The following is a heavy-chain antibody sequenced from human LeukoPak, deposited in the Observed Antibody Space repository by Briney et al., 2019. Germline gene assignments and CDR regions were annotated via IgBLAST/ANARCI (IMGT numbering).Heavy chain of an antibody. V-gene: IGHV4-59*01. D-gene: IGHD1-26*01. J-gene: IGHJ4*02. CDR2: IFYSGST. CDR1: GGSISTYY. Sequence: PSETLSLTCAVSGGSISTYYWSWIRQPPGKGLEWIGYIFYSGSTNYNPSLKSRVTISVDTSKNQFSLKLSSVTAADTAVYYRARVIVGARRGLFDYWGQGTLVTVSS. CDR3: ARVIVGARRGLFDY.